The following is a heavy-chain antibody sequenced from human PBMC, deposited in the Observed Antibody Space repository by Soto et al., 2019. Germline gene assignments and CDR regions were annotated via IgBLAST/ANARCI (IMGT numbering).Heavy chain of an antibody. CDR1: GYTFTGYY. D-gene: IGHD3-22*01. CDR3: ARGEVVINDYYYYYMDV. CDR2: INPNSGGT. J-gene: IGHJ6*03. Sequence: QVQLVQSGAEVKKPGASVKVSCKASGYTFTGYYMHWVRQAPGQGLEWMGWINPNSGGTNYAQKFQGWVTMTRDTSISTDYMELSRLRSDDTAVYYCARGEVVINDYYYYYMDVWGKGTTVTVSS. V-gene: IGHV1-2*04.